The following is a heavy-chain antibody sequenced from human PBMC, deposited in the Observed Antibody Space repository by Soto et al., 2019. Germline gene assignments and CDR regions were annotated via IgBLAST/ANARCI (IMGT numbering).Heavy chain of an antibody. CDR3: ARLFPVDTALPVYLDY. CDR1: GYSFTSYW. CDR2: IYPGDSDT. J-gene: IGHJ4*02. D-gene: IGHD5-18*01. Sequence: GESLKISCKGSGYSFTSYWIGWVRQMPGKGLEWMGIIYPGDSDTRYSPSFQGQVTISADKSISTAYLQWSSLKASDTAMYYCARLFPVDTALPVYLDYWGQGTLVTVSS. V-gene: IGHV5-51*01.